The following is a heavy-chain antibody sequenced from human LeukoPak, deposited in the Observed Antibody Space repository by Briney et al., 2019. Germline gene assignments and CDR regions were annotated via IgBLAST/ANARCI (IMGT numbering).Heavy chain of an antibody. Sequence: SETLSLTCTVSGGSISSSSYYWGWIRQPPGKGLEWIGSIYYSGSTYYNPSLKSRVTISVDTSKNQFSLKLSSVTAADTAVYYCARHSVGRYSSSWNWFDPWGQGTPVTVSS. D-gene: IGHD6-13*01. V-gene: IGHV4-39*01. CDR3: ARHSVGRYSSSWNWFDP. CDR2: IYYSGST. CDR1: GGSISSSSYY. J-gene: IGHJ5*02.